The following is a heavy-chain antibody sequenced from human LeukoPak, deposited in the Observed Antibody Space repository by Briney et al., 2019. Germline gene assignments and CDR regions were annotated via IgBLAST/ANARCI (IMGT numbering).Heavy chain of an antibody. CDR1: GFTFSSYW. CDR2: IKQDGSEK. V-gene: IGHV3-7*03. D-gene: IGHD4-17*01. Sequence: PGGSLRLSCAASGFTFSSYWMNWVRQAPGKRLEWVANIKQDGSEKHYVDSVKGRFTISRDNANNSLYLQMNSLRAEDTALYYCAKDRSPTVTEGWFDPWGQGTLVTVSS. J-gene: IGHJ5*02. CDR3: AKDRSPTVTEGWFDP.